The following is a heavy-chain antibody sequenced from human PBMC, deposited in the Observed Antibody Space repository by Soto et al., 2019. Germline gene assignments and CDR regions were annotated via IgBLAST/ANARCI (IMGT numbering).Heavy chain of an antibody. D-gene: IGHD5-18*01. Sequence: QVQLQESGPGLVKPLETLSLTCNVSGGPMTSRGYYWSWVRQHPVKGLEWIGFIYYSGSTYYNPSRMSRVTXSXDXSNNQLSRKLSSVTAADTAVYYCARVYVMVTRAFDIWGQGTTVTVSS. CDR2: IYYSGST. CDR1: GGPMTSRGYY. CDR3: ARVYVMVTRAFDI. J-gene: IGHJ3*02. V-gene: IGHV4-31*03.